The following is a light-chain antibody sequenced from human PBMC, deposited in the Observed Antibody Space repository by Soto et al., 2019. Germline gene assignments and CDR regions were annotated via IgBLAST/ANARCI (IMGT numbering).Light chain of an antibody. CDR1: QSVSNDF. Sequence: EIVFTPSPGILSLSPGERATLSCRASQSVSNDFLAWYQQKPGQAPRLLIYGASTRATDVPDRFSGSGSGADFTLSISRLEPEDFAVYYCQQYGSSPPRTFGQGTKVDIK. CDR2: GAS. CDR3: QQYGSSPPRT. J-gene: IGKJ1*01. V-gene: IGKV3-20*01.